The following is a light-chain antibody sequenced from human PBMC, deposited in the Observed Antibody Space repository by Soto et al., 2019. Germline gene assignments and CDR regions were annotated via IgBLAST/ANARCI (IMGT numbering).Light chain of an antibody. CDR2: AAS. CDR3: QQFRS. Sequence: DIQLTQSPSFLSASVGDRVTITCRASQGISSYLAWYQQKPGKAPKLLIYAASTLQSGVPSRFSGSGSGTEFTLTISILQPEDFATYYCQQFRSFGPGTKVDIK. CDR1: QGISSY. J-gene: IGKJ3*01. V-gene: IGKV1-9*01.